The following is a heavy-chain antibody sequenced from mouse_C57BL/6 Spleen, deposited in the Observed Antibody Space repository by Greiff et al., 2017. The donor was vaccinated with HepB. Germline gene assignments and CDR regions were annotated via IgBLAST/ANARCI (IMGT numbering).Heavy chain of an antibody. CDR1: GYTFTDYN. CDR3: ATLIYYDYDDAMDY. D-gene: IGHD2-4*01. J-gene: IGHJ4*01. V-gene: IGHV1-22*01. CDR2: INPNNGGT. Sequence: EVQLQESGPELVKPGASVKMSCKASGYTFTDYNMHWVKQSHGKSLEWIGYINPNNGGTSYNQKFKGKATLTVNKSSSTAYMELRSLTSEDSAVYYCATLIYYDYDDAMDYWGQGTSVTVSS.